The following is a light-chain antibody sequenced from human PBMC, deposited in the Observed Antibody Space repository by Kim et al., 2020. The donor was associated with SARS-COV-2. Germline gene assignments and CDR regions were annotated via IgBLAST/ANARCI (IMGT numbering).Light chain of an antibody. CDR2: GKN. V-gene: IGLV3-19*01. CDR3: NSRDSNDNVV. J-gene: IGLJ2*01. Sequence: SSELTQDPAVSVALRQTVRITCQGDSLRSYYATWYQQKPGQAPILVIYGKNNRPSGLPDRFSGSSSGNTASLTITGTQAGDEADYYCNSRDSNDNVVFGG. CDR1: SLRSYY.